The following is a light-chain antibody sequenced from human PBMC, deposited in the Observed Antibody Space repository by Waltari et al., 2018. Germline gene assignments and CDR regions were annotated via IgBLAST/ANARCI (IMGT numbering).Light chain of an antibody. V-gene: IGKV2-30*02. CDR1: QSLVHSDGTTY. CDR2: KVS. Sequence: DVVMTQSPLSLPVTLGQPASISCKSIQSLVHSDGTTYLNWFQQRPGQSPRRLIYKVSDRDSGVPDRVSGSGSGTDFTLKISRVEAEDVGIYYCMQGTHWPRTFGQGTKVEIK. J-gene: IGKJ1*01. CDR3: MQGTHWPRT.